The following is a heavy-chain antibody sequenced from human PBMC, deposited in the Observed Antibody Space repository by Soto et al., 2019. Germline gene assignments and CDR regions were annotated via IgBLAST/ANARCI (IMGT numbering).Heavy chain of an antibody. CDR3: VRVPTGGYAFSLDDY. D-gene: IGHD5-12*01. CDR2: INSDGSST. Sequence: EVQLVESGGGLVQPGGSLRLSCAASGFTFSSYWMHWVRQAPGKGLVWVSRINSDGSSTTYADSVKGRFTISRDTAKNTLYLQMNSLSAEDTAVYYCVRVPTGGYAFSLDDYWGQGTLVTVSS. J-gene: IGHJ4*02. V-gene: IGHV3-74*01. CDR1: GFTFSSYW.